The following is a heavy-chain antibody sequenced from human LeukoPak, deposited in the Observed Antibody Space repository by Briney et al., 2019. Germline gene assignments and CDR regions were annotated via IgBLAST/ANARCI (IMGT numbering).Heavy chain of an antibody. J-gene: IGHJ6*03. CDR2: ISAYNGNT. Sequence: ASVKVSCKASGYTFTSYGISWVRQAPGQGLEWMGWISAYNGNTNYAQKLQGRVTMTTDTSTSTAYMELRSLRSDDTAVYYCARQKNYDFWSGYYFGAGYVGYYYYMDVWGKGTTVTVSS. CDR3: ARQKNYDFWSGYYFGAGYVGYYYYMDV. V-gene: IGHV1-18*01. D-gene: IGHD3-3*01. CDR1: GYTFTSYG.